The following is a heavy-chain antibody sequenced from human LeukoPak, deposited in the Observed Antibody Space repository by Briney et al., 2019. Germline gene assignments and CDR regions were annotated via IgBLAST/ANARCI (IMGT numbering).Heavy chain of an antibody. CDR2: ISGSGGST. CDR1: GFTFSSYA. Sequence: GGSLRLSCAASGFTFSSYAMSWVRQAPGKGLEWVSAISGSGGSTYYADSVKGRFTISRNNSKNTLYLQMNSLRAEDTAVYYCAKDPEYYYDSSGYNWFDPWGQGTLVTVSS. CDR3: AKDPEYYYDSSGYNWFDP. V-gene: IGHV3-23*01. D-gene: IGHD3-22*01. J-gene: IGHJ5*02.